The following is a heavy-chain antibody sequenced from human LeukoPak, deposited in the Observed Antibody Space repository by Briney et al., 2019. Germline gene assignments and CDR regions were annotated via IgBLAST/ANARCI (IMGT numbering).Heavy chain of an antibody. Sequence: ASVKVSCKASGYTSTGYYMHWVRQAPGQGLEWMGWINPNSGGTNYAQKFQGRVTMTRDTSISTAYMELSRLRSDDTAVYYCARETNYYDSSGPDYWGQGTLVTVSS. CDR2: INPNSGGT. CDR3: ARETNYYDSSGPDY. D-gene: IGHD3-22*01. CDR1: GYTSTGYY. V-gene: IGHV1-2*02. J-gene: IGHJ4*02.